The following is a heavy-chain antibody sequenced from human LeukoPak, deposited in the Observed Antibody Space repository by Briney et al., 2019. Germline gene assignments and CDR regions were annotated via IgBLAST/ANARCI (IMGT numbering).Heavy chain of an antibody. CDR3: VKGYCSSISCYIDY. D-gene: IGHD2-2*02. CDR1: GFTFITYA. Sequence: PGGSLRLSCSASGFTFITYAMHWVRQAPGKGLEYVSATSSNGGSTYHADSVKGRLTISRDNSKNTVYLQMSSLRAEDTAVYYCVKGYCSSISCYIDYWGQGTLVTVSS. J-gene: IGHJ4*02. V-gene: IGHV3-64D*09. CDR2: TSSNGGST.